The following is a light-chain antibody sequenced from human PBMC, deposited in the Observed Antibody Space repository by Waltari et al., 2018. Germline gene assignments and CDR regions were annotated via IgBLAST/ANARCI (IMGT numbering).Light chain of an antibody. CDR2: KAS. V-gene: IGKV1-5*03. Sequence: DIQMTQSPSTLSASVGDRVTITCRASPSISNWLAWYQQKPRKAPKLLIYKASTLESGVPSRFSGSGSGTEFTLTISSLQPDDFATYYCQQYNSYSLLTFGGGTKVEIK. CDR3: QQYNSYSLLT. CDR1: PSISNW. J-gene: IGKJ4*01.